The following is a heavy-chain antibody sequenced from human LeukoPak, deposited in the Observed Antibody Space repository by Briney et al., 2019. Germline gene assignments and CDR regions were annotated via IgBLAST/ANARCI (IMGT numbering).Heavy chain of an antibody. CDR2: ISSSSSYI. D-gene: IGHD2-2*01. V-gene: IGHV3-21*01. CDR3: ARVRVQVGSRGLDY. CDR1: GFTFSSYS. Sequence: NSGGSLRLSCAGSGFTFSSYSMNWVRQAPGKGLEWVSSISSSSSYIYYADSVKGRFTISRDNAKNSLYLQMNSLRAEDTAVYYCARVRVQVGSRGLDYWGQGTLVTVSS. J-gene: IGHJ4*02.